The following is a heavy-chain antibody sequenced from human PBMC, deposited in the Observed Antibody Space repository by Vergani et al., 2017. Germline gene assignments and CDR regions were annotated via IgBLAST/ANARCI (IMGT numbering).Heavy chain of an antibody. V-gene: IGHV1-69*06. Sequence: QVQLVQSGAEVKKPGASVKVSCKASGYTFTSYGISWVRQAPGQGLEWMGGIIPIFGTANYAQKFQGRVTITADKSTSTAYMELSSLRSEDTAVYYCARGSIARVVPAAIPDWFDPWGQGTLVTVSS. CDR1: GYTFTSYG. J-gene: IGHJ5*02. D-gene: IGHD2-2*02. CDR3: ARGSIARVVPAAIPDWFDP. CDR2: IIPIFGTA.